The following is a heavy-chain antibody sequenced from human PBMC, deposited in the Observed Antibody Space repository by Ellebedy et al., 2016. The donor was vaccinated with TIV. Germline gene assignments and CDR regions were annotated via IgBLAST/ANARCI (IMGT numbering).Heavy chain of an antibody. CDR3: ARDLGIGGATDY. Sequence: GESLKISCAASGFTFRTYHMDWVRQAPGKGLEWISYISSSSNTIYYADSVEGRFTVSRANGKSSLYLQMNSLTAEDTAVYYCARDLGIGGATDYWGQGTLVTVSS. V-gene: IGHV3-48*01. CDR2: ISSSSNTI. CDR1: GFTFRTYH. D-gene: IGHD2-21*01. J-gene: IGHJ4*02.